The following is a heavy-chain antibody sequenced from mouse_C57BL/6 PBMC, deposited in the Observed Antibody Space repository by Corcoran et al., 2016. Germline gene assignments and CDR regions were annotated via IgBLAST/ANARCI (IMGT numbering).Heavy chain of an antibody. J-gene: IGHJ2*01. CDR1: GYPFTDYY. CDR3: AREGLGEYYCDY. CDR2: IYPGSGNT. Sequence: QVQLKQSGAELVRPGASVKLSCKASGYPFTDYYINWVKQRPGQGLEWIARIYPGSGNTYYNEKFKGKATLTAEKSSSTAYMQLSSLTSEDSAVYCWAREGLGEYYCDYWGQGTTLTVSS. D-gene: IGHD4-1*01. V-gene: IGHV1-76*01.